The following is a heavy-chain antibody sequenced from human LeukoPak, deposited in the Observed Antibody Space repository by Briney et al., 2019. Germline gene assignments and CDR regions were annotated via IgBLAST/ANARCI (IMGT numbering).Heavy chain of an antibody. J-gene: IGHJ4*02. CDR2: IYTSGST. CDR3: AREHCSSTSCYTNEGFDY. Sequence: SETLSLTCTVSGGSISSGSYYWSWIRQPAGKGLEWIGRIYTSGSTNYNPSLKSRVTISVDTSKNQFSLKLSSVTAADTAVYYCAREHCSSTSCYTNEGFDYWSQGTLVTVSS. CDR1: GGSISSGSYY. D-gene: IGHD2-2*02. V-gene: IGHV4-61*02.